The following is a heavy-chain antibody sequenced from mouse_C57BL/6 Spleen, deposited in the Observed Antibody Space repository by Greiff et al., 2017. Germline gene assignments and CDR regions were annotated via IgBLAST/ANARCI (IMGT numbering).Heavy chain of an antibody. CDR2: ISDGGSYT. V-gene: IGHV5-4*01. Sequence: DVQLVESGGGLVTPGGSLTLSCAASGFTFSSYAMSWVRQTPEKRLEWVATISDGGSYTYYPANIKGRCTISRDNAKNNLYLQMSHLKSEDTARDYCASAYYSSYQFAYWGQGTLVTVSA. CDR1: GFTFSSYA. J-gene: IGHJ3*01. D-gene: IGHD2-5*01. CDR3: ASAYYSSYQFAY.